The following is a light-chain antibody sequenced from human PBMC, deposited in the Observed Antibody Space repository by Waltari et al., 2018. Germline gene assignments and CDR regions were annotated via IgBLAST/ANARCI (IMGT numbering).Light chain of an antibody. J-gene: IGKJ5*01. CDR2: AAS. CDR1: QNIGHY. CDR3: QQSYTTLIT. Sequence: DIQMTQSPSNLSTYVGDRDTITCRASQNIGHYLNWYQQKAGAAPKLLISAASTLQPGVPSRFSGSGSGTDFALTISSLQPEDFATYYCQQSYTTLITFGQGTRLEIK. V-gene: IGKV1-39*01.